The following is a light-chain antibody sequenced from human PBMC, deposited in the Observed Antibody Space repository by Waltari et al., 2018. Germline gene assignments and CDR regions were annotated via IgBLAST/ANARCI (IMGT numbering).Light chain of an antibody. Sequence: QLVLTQSPSASASLGASVKLTCTLSSGHSSNVIAWLQQQPEKGPRYLMKVNSDGSHSKGDKIPFRFSVSSSGAAHYHTISSLQSEDEADYYCQTGGHGTWVFGGGTKLTVL. V-gene: IGLV4-69*01. CDR1: SGHSSNV. J-gene: IGLJ3*02. CDR2: VNSDGSH. CDR3: QTGGHGTWV.